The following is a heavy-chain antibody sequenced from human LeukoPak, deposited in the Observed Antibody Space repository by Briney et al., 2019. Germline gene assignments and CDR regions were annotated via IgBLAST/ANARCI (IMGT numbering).Heavy chain of an antibody. CDR3: ARDEFSYFDY. V-gene: IGHV4-61*01. Sequence: SETMSLTCTVSGGSVSSGSYYWSWIRQPPGKGLEWIGYIYYSGSTNYNPSLKSRVTISVDTSKNQFSLKLSSVTAADTAVYYCARDEFSYFDYWGQGTLVTVSS. J-gene: IGHJ4*02. CDR1: GGSVSSGSYY. CDR2: IYYSGST.